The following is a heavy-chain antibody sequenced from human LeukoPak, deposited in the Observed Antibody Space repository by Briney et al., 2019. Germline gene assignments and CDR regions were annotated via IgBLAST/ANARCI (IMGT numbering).Heavy chain of an antibody. CDR1: GFTFSSYE. Sequence: PGGSLRLSCAASGFTFSSYEMNWVRQAPGKGLEWVSSISHSGSISYADSVKGRFTISRDNSKNTLYLEMSSLRAEDTAIYYCAKELTERWLIDAFDIWGQGTVVTVSS. J-gene: IGHJ3*02. CDR2: ISHSGSI. CDR3: AKELTERWLIDAFDI. V-gene: IGHV3-23*01. D-gene: IGHD6-19*01.